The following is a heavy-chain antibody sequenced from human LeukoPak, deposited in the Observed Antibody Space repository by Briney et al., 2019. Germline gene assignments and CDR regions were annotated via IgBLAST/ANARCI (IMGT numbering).Heavy chain of an antibody. Sequence: SVKVSCKASGGTFSSYAISWVRQAPGQGLEWMGRIIPIFGTANYAQKFQGRVTITTDESTSTAYMELSSLRSEDTAVYYCARGQGDYYGSGSYYNFDYWGQGTLVAVSS. D-gene: IGHD3-10*01. CDR3: ARGQGDYYGSGSYYNFDY. V-gene: IGHV1-69*05. CDR1: GGTFSSYA. CDR2: IIPIFGTA. J-gene: IGHJ4*02.